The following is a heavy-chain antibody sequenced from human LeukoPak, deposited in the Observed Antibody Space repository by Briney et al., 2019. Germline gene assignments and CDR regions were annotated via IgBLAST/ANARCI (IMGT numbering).Heavy chain of an antibody. V-gene: IGHV4-59*05. Sequence: SETLSLTCTVSGGSISSYYWSWIRQPAGKGLEWIGSIYYSGSTYYNPSLKSRVTISVDTSKNQFSLKLSSVTAADTAVYYCAKHDYGDYVYAFDIWGQGTMVTVSS. J-gene: IGHJ3*02. CDR3: AKHDYGDYVYAFDI. CDR2: IYYSGST. D-gene: IGHD4-17*01. CDR1: GGSISSYY.